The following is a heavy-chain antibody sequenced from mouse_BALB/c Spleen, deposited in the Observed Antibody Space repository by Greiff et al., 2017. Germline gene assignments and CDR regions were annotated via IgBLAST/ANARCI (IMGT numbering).Heavy chain of an antibody. D-gene: IGHD2-3*01. CDR2: IYPGNSDT. J-gene: IGHJ2*01. CDR3: TRDRDGYYVFDY. CDR1: GYTFTSYW. Sequence: VQLKQSGTVLARPGASVKMSCKASGYTFTSYWMHWVKQRPGQGLEWIGAIYPGNSDTSYNQKFKGKAKLTAVTSTSTAYMELSSLTNEDSAVYYCTRDRDGYYVFDYWGQGTTLTVSS. V-gene: IGHV1-5*01.